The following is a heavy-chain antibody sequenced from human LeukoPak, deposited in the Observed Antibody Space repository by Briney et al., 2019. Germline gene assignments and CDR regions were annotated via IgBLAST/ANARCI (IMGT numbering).Heavy chain of an antibody. D-gene: IGHD3-3*01. Sequence: ASVKVSCKASGYTFTGYYVHWVRQAPGQGLEWMGWINPNSGGTNYAQKFQGRVTMTRDTSISTAYMELRSLRSDDTAVYYCARDRGITIFGVVDNRFDPWGQGTLVTVSS. CDR2: INPNSGGT. J-gene: IGHJ5*02. CDR3: ARDRGITIFGVVDNRFDP. CDR1: GYTFTGYY. V-gene: IGHV1-2*02.